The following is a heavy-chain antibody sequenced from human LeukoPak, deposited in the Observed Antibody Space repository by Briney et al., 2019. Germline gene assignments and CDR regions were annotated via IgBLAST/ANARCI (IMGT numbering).Heavy chain of an antibody. CDR3: ARDKDIVVVPAAIGRNWFDP. CDR2: IYTSGST. D-gene: IGHD2-2*02. CDR1: GGSISSYY. J-gene: IGHJ5*02. Sequence: SETLSLTCTVSGGSISSYYWSWIRQPAGKGLEWIGRIYTSGSTNYNPSLKSRVTMSVDTSKNQFSLKLSSVTAADTAVYCCARDKDIVVVPAAIGRNWFDPWGQGTLVTVSS. V-gene: IGHV4-4*07.